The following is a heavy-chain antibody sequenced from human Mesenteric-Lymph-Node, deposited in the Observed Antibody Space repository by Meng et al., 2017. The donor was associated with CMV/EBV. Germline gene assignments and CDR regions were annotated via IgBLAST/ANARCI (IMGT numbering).Heavy chain of an antibody. CDR1: GGTFSSYA. CDR3: ARMMEQRNDAFNI. V-gene: IGHV1-69*04. Sequence: SVKVSCKASGGTFSSYAISWVRQAPGQGLEWMGTIIPTLRVLNHAQRFQGRVTITADKSTNTAYMEMTGLISEDTAMYYCARMMEQRNDAFNIWGQGTMVTVSS. CDR2: IIPTLRVL. D-gene: IGHD6-25*01. J-gene: IGHJ3*02.